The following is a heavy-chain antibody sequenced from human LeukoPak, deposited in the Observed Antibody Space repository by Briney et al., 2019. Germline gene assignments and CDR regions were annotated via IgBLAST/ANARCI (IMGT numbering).Heavy chain of an antibody. D-gene: IGHD3-16*01. Sequence: GGSLRLSCAASGFTFSTFSMNWVRQAPGKGLEWVSYISSSSSTIYYADSVKGRFTISRDNAKNSLYLQMSSLRVEDAAVYYCTRDWVSADEDWGQGTLVTVSS. CDR1: GFTFSTFS. J-gene: IGHJ4*02. CDR3: TRDWVSADED. CDR2: ISSSSSTI. V-gene: IGHV3-48*01.